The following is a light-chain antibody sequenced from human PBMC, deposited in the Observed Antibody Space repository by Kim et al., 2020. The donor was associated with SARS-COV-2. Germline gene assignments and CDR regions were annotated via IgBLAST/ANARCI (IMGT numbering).Light chain of an antibody. CDR3: SSYTNTNGYV. V-gene: IGLV2-14*03. CDR1: SSDVGGQNY. Sequence: GQSLTIACTGSSSDVGGQNYVAWYQQYSGEVPKRICFDVSDRPSGVSSRFSGSKSGNTASLTISSLQVEDEADYYCSSYTNTNGYVFGTGTKVTVL. J-gene: IGLJ1*01. CDR2: DVS.